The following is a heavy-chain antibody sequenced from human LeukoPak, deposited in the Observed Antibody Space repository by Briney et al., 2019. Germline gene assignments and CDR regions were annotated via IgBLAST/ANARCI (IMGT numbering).Heavy chain of an antibody. Sequence: ASVKVSCKASGYTFTSYGINWVRQAPGQGLEWMGWISAYNGNTNYVQKLQGRVTMTTDTSTSTAYMELRSLRSDDTAVYYCVRDYQAGVDYYYYVMDVWGQGTTVTVSS. D-gene: IGHD6-13*01. CDR1: GYTFTSYG. CDR3: VRDYQAGVDYYYYVMDV. J-gene: IGHJ6*02. CDR2: ISAYNGNT. V-gene: IGHV1-18*01.